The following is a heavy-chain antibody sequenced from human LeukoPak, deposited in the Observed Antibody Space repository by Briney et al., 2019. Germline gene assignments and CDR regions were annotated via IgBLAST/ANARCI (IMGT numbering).Heavy chain of an antibody. J-gene: IGHJ3*02. CDR3: ARDPAGAFDI. CDR1: GFTVSDNY. Sequence: GGSLRLSCAASGFTVSDNYMSWVRQAPGKGLVWVSRINTDGSSTSYADSVKGRFTISRDNAKNTLYLQMNSLRAEDTAVYYCARDPAGAFDIWGQGTMVTVSS. CDR2: INTDGSST. V-gene: IGHV3-74*01.